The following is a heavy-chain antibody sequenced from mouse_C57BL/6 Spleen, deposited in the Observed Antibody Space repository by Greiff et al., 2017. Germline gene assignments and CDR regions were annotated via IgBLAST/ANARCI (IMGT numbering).Heavy chain of an antibody. J-gene: IGHJ3*01. V-gene: IGHV1-81*01. Sequence: QVQLQQSGAELARPGASVKLSCKASGYTFTSYGISWVKQRTGQGLEWIGEIYPRSGNTYYNEKFKGKATLTADKSSSTAYMELRSLTSEDSAVYVCARGYYDYGRESYWGQGTLVTVSA. CDR3: ARGYYDYGRESY. CDR1: GYTFTSYG. CDR2: IYPRSGNT. D-gene: IGHD2-4*01.